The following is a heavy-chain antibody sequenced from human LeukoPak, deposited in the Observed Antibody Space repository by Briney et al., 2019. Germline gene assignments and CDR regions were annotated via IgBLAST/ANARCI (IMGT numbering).Heavy chain of an antibody. V-gene: IGHV3-21*01. CDR1: GFSFSSHT. CDR3: ASQGGLDV. CDR2: ITAGTIYT. J-gene: IGHJ6*02. Sequence: KPGGSLRLSCAASGFSFSSHTMTWLRQAPGKGLEWVSSITAGTIYTYYADSVKGRFTISRDNAKNSLYLQMNSLRPEDTAVYYCASQGGLDVWGQGTTVTVSS.